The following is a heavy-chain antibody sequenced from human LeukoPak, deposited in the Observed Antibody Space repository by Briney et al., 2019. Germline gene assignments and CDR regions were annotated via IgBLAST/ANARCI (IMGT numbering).Heavy chain of an antibody. CDR1: EFTFSSYW. CDR3: ARDSVEWYIFDY. Sequence: GGSLRLSCAASEFTFSSYWMHWVRQAPGKGPVWVARTNRDGSSTAYADSVKGRFTISKDDAKNTLYLLMNSLRAEDTAVCYCARDSVEWYIFDYWGQGTLVTVSS. J-gene: IGHJ4*02. V-gene: IGHV3-74*01. CDR2: TNRDGSST. D-gene: IGHD3-3*01.